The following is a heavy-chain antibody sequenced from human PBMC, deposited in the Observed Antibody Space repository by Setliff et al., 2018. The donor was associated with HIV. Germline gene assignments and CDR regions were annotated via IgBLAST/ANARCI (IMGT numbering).Heavy chain of an antibody. Sequence: PGGSLRLSCAASGFIFSSYAMNWVRQAPGKGLEWVSAISGSADSTYYAHSVRGRFTISRDNSKNTLYLQMNSLRAEDTAVYYCAADPQTGTTSYDAFDIWGQGTVVTVSS. V-gene: IGHV3-23*01. CDR3: AADPQTGTTSYDAFDI. J-gene: IGHJ3*02. CDR2: ISGSADST. D-gene: IGHD1-7*01. CDR1: GFIFSSYA.